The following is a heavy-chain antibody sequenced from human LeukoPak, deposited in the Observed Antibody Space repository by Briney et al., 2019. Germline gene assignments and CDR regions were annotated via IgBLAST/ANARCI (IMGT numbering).Heavy chain of an antibody. CDR3: FTYLYDGDGYPIPLDN. D-gene: IGHD3-22*01. Sequence: GGSLGLSCADSGFTFRGSAVHWVRQASGRGLEWVGRIRDKANNYATTYGTSVKGRFTISRDDSRNTAYLQMTSLKTDDTAVYYCFTYLYDGDGYPIPLDNWGLGTLVTVSS. CDR1: GFTFRGSA. V-gene: IGHV3-73*01. CDR2: IRDKANNYAT. J-gene: IGHJ4*02.